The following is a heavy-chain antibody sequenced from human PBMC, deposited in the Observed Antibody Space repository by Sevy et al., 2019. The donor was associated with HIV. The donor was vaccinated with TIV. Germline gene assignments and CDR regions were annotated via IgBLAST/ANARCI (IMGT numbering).Heavy chain of an antibody. Sequence: GRSLRLSCAASGFILRNYVMHWVRQAPGKGMEWVAAVSFDGSDKFYADSVKGRFTISRDNSKNRLYLQTNSLRAEDTAEYYCARDQAGPSDDYYYFYGMDIWGQGTTVTVSS. D-gene: IGHD3-10*01. CDR3: ARDQAGPSDDYYYFYGMDI. V-gene: IGHV3-30-3*01. CDR1: GFILRNYV. CDR2: VSFDGSDK. J-gene: IGHJ6*02.